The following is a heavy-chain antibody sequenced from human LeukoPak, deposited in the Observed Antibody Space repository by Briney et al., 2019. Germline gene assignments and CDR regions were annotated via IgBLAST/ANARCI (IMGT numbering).Heavy chain of an antibody. V-gene: IGHV1-46*01. D-gene: IGHD6-6*01. CDR3: SRSRLLIDY. Sequence: ASVKVSCTASGYTFIAYRMHWVRLAPGQGLEWMGIISPSGCSRTYAQKFQGRVTMTGITSTSTDYLELSSLSSEATAVYYCSRSRLLIDYWGQGTLVTVSS. CDR2: ISPSGCSR. CDR1: GYTFIAYR. J-gene: IGHJ4*02.